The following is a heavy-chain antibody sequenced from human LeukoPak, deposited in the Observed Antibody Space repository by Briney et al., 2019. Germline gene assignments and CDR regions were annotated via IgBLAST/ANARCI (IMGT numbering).Heavy chain of an antibody. CDR1: GFTFSSYA. V-gene: IGHV3-23*01. Sequence: PGGSLRLSCAASGFTFSSYAMSWVRQAPGEGLEWVSAISGSGGSTYYADSVKGRFTISRDNSKNTLYLQMNSLRAEDTAVYYCANYRPGSSGYDSGYWGQGTLVTVSS. CDR2: ISGSGGST. CDR3: ANYRPGSSGYDSGY. J-gene: IGHJ4*02. D-gene: IGHD5-12*01.